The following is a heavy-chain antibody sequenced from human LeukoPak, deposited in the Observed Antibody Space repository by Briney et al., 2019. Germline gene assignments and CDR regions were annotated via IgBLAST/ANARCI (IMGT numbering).Heavy chain of an antibody. CDR2: IYHSGST. J-gene: IGHJ6*04. V-gene: IGHV4-38-2*02. CDR1: GYSISSGYY. CDR3: SSPIIAGAETKDG. Sequence: SETLSLTCTVSGYSISSGYYWGCIRQPPGKGLEWIGSIYHSGSTYYNPSLKSRVTISVDKSKNQFSLKLSTLTAADTAVYYCSSPIIAGAETKDGWGKACTVTVSS. D-gene: IGHD6-19*01.